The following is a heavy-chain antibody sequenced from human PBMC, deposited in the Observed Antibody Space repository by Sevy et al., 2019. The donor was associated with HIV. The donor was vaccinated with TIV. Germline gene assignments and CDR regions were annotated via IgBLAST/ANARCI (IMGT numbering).Heavy chain of an antibody. V-gene: IGHV4-34*01. J-gene: IGHJ5*02. CDR1: GGSFSGYY. CDR3: ARGSRGYCSSTSCSRANWFDP. D-gene: IGHD2-2*03. CDR2: INHSGST. Sequence: SETLSLTCAVYGGSFSGYYWSWIRQPPGKGLEWIGEINHSGSTNYNPSLKSRVTISVDTSKYHFSMKLSSVTAADTAVYYCARGSRGYCSSTSCSRANWFDPWGQGTLVTVSS.